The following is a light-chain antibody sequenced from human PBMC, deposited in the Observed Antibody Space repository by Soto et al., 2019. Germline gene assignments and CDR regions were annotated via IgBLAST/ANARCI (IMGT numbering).Light chain of an antibody. CDR3: QQYGSSPRT. CDR2: GAS. CDR1: QSVSSSY. V-gene: IGKV3-20*01. J-gene: IGKJ1*01. Sequence: ELVLTQSPGTLSLSAGERATLSCRASQSVSSSYLAWYQQKPGQAPRLVIHGASSRATGIPDRFSGSGSGTDFTLTISRLEPEDFAVYYCQQYGSSPRTFGQGTKVDIK.